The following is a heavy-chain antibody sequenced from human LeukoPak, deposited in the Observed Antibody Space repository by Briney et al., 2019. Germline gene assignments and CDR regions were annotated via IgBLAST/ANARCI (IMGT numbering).Heavy chain of an antibody. D-gene: IGHD1-14*01. CDR3: ARGVEPLAANTLAY. CDR1: GLTLITND. V-gene: IGHV3-53*01. J-gene: IGHJ4*02. CDR2: LYSDGNT. Sequence: GGSLRLSCAASGLTLITNDMTWVRQAPGKGLEWGSVLYSDGNTKYADSVQGRFTISRDNSKNTLYLEMNSLSPDDTAVYYCARGVEPLAANTLAYWGQGTLVTVSS.